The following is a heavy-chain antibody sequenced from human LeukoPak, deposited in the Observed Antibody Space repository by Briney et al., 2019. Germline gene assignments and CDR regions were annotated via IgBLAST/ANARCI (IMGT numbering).Heavy chain of an antibody. D-gene: IGHD2-2*02. Sequence: TSGGSLRLSCAASGFTFSSYSMNWVRQAPGKGLEWVSSISSSSTYIYYADSLKGRFTISSDNAKNSLSLQMNSLRAEDTAVYYCARDTHCSSTSCYNAFDIWGQGTMVTVSS. J-gene: IGHJ3*02. CDR2: ISSSSTYI. V-gene: IGHV3-21*01. CDR3: ARDTHCSSTSCYNAFDI. CDR1: GFTFSSYS.